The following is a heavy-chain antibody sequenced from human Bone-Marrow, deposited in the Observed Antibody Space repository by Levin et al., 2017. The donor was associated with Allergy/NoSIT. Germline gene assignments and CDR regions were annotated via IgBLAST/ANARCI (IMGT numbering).Heavy chain of an antibody. CDR1: GLSLSTTGVT. J-gene: IGHJ5*02. CDR2: LYWDDDH. V-gene: IGHV2-5*02. CDR3: TKMDYSSSFFDP. Sequence: QTLSLTCTVSGLSLSTTGVTVAWIRQSPGKALEWVALLYWDDDHRYNPSLNNRLSVTKDNSRNQVVLTMTDMDPMDTGTYYCTKMDYSSSFFDPWGQGTLVTVSS. D-gene: IGHD3-22*01.